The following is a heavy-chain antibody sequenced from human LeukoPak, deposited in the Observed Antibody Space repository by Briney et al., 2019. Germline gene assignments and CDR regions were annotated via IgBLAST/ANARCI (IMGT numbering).Heavy chain of an antibody. CDR2: VNGNGGST. J-gene: IGHJ4*02. CDR3: AKSLYGGCDY. V-gene: IGHV3-23*01. D-gene: IGHD3-16*02. Sequence: GGSLRLSCAASGFTFSTYAMSWVRQAPGKGLEWVSGVNGNGGSTSYADSVKGRFTISRDNSKNTVYLQMNSQRVEDTAVYYCAKSLYGGCDYWGQGTVVTVSS. CDR1: GFTFSTYA.